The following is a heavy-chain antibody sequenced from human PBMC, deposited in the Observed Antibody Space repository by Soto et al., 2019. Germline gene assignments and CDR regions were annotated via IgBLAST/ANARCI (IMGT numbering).Heavy chain of an antibody. Sequence: QLQLQESGPGLVKPSETLSLTCTVSGGSISSSSYYWGWIRQPPGKGLEWIGSIYYSGSTYYNPSLKSRVTISVDTSKNQFSLKLSSVTAADTAVYYCARAPPRIAARPKGWFDPWGQGTLVTVSS. J-gene: IGHJ5*02. V-gene: IGHV4-39*01. CDR1: GGSISSSSYY. CDR3: ARAPPRIAARPKGWFDP. CDR2: IYYSGST. D-gene: IGHD6-6*01.